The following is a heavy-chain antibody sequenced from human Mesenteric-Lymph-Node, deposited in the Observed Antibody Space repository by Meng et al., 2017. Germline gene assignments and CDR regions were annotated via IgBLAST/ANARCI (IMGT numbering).Heavy chain of an antibody. V-gene: IGHV4-30-4*01. D-gene: IGHD5-18*01. CDR1: GGSISSGDYY. CDR2: IFYSGGT. CDR3: ARVGWRQWSFDL. J-gene: IGHJ2*01. Sequence: QVQLEESGPVLVKPSPTLSLTCTVFGGSISSGDYYWSWIRQPPGKGLELIGHIFYSGGTSYNPSLKSRVTISVDTSNNQFSLKLSSVTAADTAVYYCARVGWRQWSFDLWGRGTLVTVSS.